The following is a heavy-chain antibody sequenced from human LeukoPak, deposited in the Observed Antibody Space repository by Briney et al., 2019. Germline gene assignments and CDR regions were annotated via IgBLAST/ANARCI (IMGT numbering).Heavy chain of an antibody. D-gene: IGHD6-6*01. V-gene: IGHV1-46*01. CDR3: ARDRGSSSSGKFKSLDY. Sequence: ASVKVSCKASGYTFTSYYKHWVRQAPGQGLEWMGIINPSGGSTSYAQKFQGRVTMTRDTSTSTVYMELSSLRSEDTAVYYCARDRGSSSSGKFKSLDYWGQGTLVTVSS. CDR2: INPSGGST. J-gene: IGHJ4*02. CDR1: GYTFTSYY.